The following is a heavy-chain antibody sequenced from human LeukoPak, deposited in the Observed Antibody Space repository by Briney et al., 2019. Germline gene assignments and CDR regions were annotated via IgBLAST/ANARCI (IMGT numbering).Heavy chain of an antibody. D-gene: IGHD3-22*01. Sequence: SETLSLTCTVSGGSISSYYWSWIRQPPGKGLEWIGYIYYSGSTNYNPSLKSRVTISVDTSKNQFSLKLSSVTAADTAVYYCARDRDSSGYYPFDYWGQGTLVTVSS. CDR3: ARDRDSSGYYPFDY. CDR2: IYYSGST. J-gene: IGHJ4*02. CDR1: GGSISSYY. V-gene: IGHV4-59*12.